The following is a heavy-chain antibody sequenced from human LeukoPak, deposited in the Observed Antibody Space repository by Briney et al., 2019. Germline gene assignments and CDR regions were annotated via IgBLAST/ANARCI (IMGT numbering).Heavy chain of an antibody. Sequence: ASVKVSCKASGYTFTGYYMHWVRQAPGQGLEWMGWINPDSGGTNSAQKFQGRVTMTRDTSISTVYTELSRLRSDDTAVYYCARALNLWNVDFDYWGQGTLVTVSS. CDR1: GYTFTGYY. CDR3: ARALNLWNVDFDY. J-gene: IGHJ4*02. D-gene: IGHD3-3*01. CDR2: INPDSGGT. V-gene: IGHV1-2*02.